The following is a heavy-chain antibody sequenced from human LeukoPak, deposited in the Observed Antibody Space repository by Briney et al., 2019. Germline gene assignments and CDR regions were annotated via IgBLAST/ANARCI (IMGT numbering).Heavy chain of an antibody. V-gene: IGHV4-38-2*02. J-gene: IGHJ5*02. CDR3: ARASAAGTVWFDP. CDR1: GYFISSGYY. D-gene: IGHD6-13*01. CDR2: IYHSGST. Sequence: SETLTLTCTVSGYFISSGYYWGWIRQPPGKGLEWIGSIYHSGSTYYNPSLKSRVTISVDTSKNQFSLKLSSVTAADTAVYYCARASAAGTVWFDPWGQGTLVTVSS.